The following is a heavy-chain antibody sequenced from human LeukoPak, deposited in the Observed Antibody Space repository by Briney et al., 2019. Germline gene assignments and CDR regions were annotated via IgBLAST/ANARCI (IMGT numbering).Heavy chain of an antibody. D-gene: IGHD5/OR15-5a*01. Sequence: GGSLRLSCAASGFTFSNYSMNWVRQAPGKGLEWVSSISSSSRYIYYADSVKGRFTISRDNAKNSLYLQMNSLRAEDTAVYYCASLVYDGYWGQGTLVTVSS. V-gene: IGHV3-21*01. J-gene: IGHJ4*02. CDR1: GFTFSNYS. CDR2: ISSSSRYI. CDR3: ASLVYDGY.